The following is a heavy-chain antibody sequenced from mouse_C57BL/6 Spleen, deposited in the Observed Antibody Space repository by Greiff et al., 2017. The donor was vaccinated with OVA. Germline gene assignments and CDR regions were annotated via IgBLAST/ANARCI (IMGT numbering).Heavy chain of an antibody. V-gene: IGHV1-54*01. CDR2: INPGSGGT. CDR1: GYAFTNYL. J-gene: IGHJ2*01. Sequence: VQLQQSGAELVRPGTSVKVSCKASGYAFTNYLIEWVKQRPGQGLEWIGVINPGSGGTNYNEKFKGKATLTADKSSSTAYMQLSSLTSEDSAVDFCARDYGSSYDYWGKGTTLTVSS. CDR3: ARDYGSSYDY. D-gene: IGHD1-1*01.